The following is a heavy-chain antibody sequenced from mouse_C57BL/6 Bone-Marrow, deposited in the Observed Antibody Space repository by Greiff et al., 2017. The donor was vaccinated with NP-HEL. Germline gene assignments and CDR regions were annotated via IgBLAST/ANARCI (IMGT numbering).Heavy chain of an antibody. J-gene: IGHJ4*01. CDR1: GYTFTSYW. D-gene: IGHD1-1*01. Sequence: QVQLQQPGAELVRPGSSVKLSCKASGYTFTSYWMHWVKQRPIQGLEWIGNIDPSDSETHYNQKFKDKATLTVDKSSSTAYMQLSSLTSEDSAVYYCASPSVTTVVDYYAMDYWGQGTSVTVSS. V-gene: IGHV1-52*01. CDR2: IDPSDSET. CDR3: ASPSVTTVVDYYAMDY.